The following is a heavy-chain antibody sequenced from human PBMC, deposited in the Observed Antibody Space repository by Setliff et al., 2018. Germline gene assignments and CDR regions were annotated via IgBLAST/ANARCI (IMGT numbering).Heavy chain of an antibody. CDR3: ARDSRIRFTKEEGGAYYYGMDV. CDR1: GDTFSTYA. CDR2: ISGSSGDA. D-gene: IGHD2-8*01. J-gene: IGHJ6*02. Sequence: ASVKVSCKASGDTFSTYALSWVRQIPGHGLEWMGWISGSSGDASYAQKFQGRVIITLDTLTTTAYMELRSLRSDDTAVYYCARDSRIRFTKEEGGAYYYGMDVWGQGTTVTVSS. V-gene: IGHV1-18*01.